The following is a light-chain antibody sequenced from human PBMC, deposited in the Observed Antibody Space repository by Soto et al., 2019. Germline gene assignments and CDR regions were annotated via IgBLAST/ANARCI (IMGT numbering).Light chain of an antibody. CDR3: QQYVSIPLT. CDR1: QTVRNNY. Sequence: EFVLTQSPGTLSLSPGERATLSCRASQTVRNNYLAWYQQKPGQAPRLLIYDASSRATGIPDRFSGGGSGTDFTLTISRLEPEDFAVYYCQQYVSIPLTFGGGTKVDI. V-gene: IGKV3-20*01. J-gene: IGKJ4*01. CDR2: DAS.